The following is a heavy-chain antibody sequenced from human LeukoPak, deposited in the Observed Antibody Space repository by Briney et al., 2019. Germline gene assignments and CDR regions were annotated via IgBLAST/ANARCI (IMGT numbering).Heavy chain of an antibody. CDR1: GFTFSSYS. J-gene: IGHJ4*02. Sequence: MPGGSLRLSCAASGFTFSSYSMNWVRQAPGKGLEWVSSISSSSSYIYYADSVKGRFTISRDNAKNSLSLQMNSLRAEDTAVYYCVRDGGVSGYDLLDYWGQGTLVTVSS. CDR3: VRDGGVSGYDLLDY. CDR2: ISSSSSYI. D-gene: IGHD5-12*01. V-gene: IGHV3-21*01.